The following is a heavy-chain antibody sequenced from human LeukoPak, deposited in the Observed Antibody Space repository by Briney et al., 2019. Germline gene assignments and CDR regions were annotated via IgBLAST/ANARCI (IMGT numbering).Heavy chain of an antibody. CDR3: ARDVTHCGGDCYSGDY. J-gene: IGHJ4*02. CDR1: GFTFSDYY. V-gene: IGHV3-11*06. D-gene: IGHD2-21*02. CDR2: ISDSSGYT. Sequence: GGSLRLSCAASGFTFSDYYMSWIRQAPGKGLEWVSYISDSSGYTKDADSVKGRFTISRDNAKKSLYLQMNSLRAEDTAVYYCARDVTHCGGDCYSGDYWGQGTLVTVSS.